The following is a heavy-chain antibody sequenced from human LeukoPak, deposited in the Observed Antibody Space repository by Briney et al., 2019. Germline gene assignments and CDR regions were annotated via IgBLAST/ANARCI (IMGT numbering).Heavy chain of an antibody. V-gene: IGHV3-30*03. CDR2: ISYDGSNK. D-gene: IGHD3-10*01. CDR3: ARDMDDAFDI. Sequence: RRSLRLSCAASGFTFSSYGMHWARQAPGKGLEWVAVISYDGSNKYYADSVKGRFTISRDNSKNTLYLQMNSLRAEDTAVYYCARDMDDAFDIWGQGTMVTVSS. J-gene: IGHJ3*02. CDR1: GFTFSSYG.